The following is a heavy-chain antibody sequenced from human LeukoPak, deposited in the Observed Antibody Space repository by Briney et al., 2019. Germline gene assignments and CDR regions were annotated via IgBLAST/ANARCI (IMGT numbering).Heavy chain of an antibody. Sequence: GGPLRLSCAASGFTFSSYSMNWVRQAPGKGLEWVSSISSSSSYIYYADSVKGRFTISRDNAKNSLYLQMNSLRAEDTAVYYCARDRGPASNNDYWGQGTLVTVSS. D-gene: IGHD2/OR15-2a*01. J-gene: IGHJ4*02. CDR1: GFTFSSYS. CDR3: ARDRGPASNNDY. CDR2: ISSSSSYI. V-gene: IGHV3-21*01.